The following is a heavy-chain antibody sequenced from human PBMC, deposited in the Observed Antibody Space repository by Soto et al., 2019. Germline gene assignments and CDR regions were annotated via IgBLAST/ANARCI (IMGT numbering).Heavy chain of an antibody. V-gene: IGHV4-4*02. CDR1: GGSISSSNW. CDR2: IYHSGST. D-gene: IGHD5-18*01. J-gene: IGHJ6*02. CDR3: ARDRLGYSYGLMDYYYYGMDV. Sequence: NPSETLSLTCAVSGGSISSSNWWSWVRQPPGKGLEWIGEIYHSGSTNYNPSLKSRVTISVDKSKNQFSLKLSSVTAADTAVYYCARDRLGYSYGLMDYYYYGMDVWGQGTTVTVSS.